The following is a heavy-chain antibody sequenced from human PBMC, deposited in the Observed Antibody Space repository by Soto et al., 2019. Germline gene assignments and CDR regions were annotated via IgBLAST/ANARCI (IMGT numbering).Heavy chain of an antibody. Sequence: QVQLVESGGGVVQPGTSLRLSCAASGFRFSDYGMHWVRQAPGKGLEWVAVIWYDESNQYYAESVRGRFTISRDNSKNTLYMQMNSRRATDTAVYYCARGNEKHLGLYSFDHWGPGILVTASS. V-gene: IGHV3-33*01. CDR1: GFRFSDYG. D-gene: IGHD1-1*01. J-gene: IGHJ4*02. CDR2: IWYDESNQ. CDR3: ARGNEKHLGLYSFDH.